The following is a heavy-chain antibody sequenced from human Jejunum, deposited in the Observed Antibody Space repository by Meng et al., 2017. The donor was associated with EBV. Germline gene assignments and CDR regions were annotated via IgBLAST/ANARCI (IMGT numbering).Heavy chain of an antibody. Sequence: QLQPQESGPGLVQPSETLSLTCTVSGGSVNSGNVYWSWIRQPPGKGLEWIGYIYYSGSTNYIPSLKSRVTISLDTSKNQFSLKLSSVTAADTAVYYCAGLRYSGYDRAFDYWGQGALVTVSS. V-gene: IGHV4-61*01. D-gene: IGHD5-12*01. CDR3: AGLRYSGYDRAFDY. CDR2: IYYSGST. CDR1: GGSVNSGNVY. J-gene: IGHJ4*02.